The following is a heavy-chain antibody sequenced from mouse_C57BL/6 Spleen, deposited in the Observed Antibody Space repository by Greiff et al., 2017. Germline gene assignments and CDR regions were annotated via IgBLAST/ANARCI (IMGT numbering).Heavy chain of an antibody. D-gene: IGHD1-1*01. CDR3: ARKGITTVVATNWYFDV. J-gene: IGHJ1*03. CDR2: IDPSDSYT. CDR1: GYTFTSYW. Sequence: QFQLQQPGAELVMPGASVKLSCKASGYTFTSYWMHWVKQRPGQGLEWIGEIDPSDSYTNYNQKFKGKSTLTVDKSSSTAYMQLSSLTSEDSAVYYCARKGITTVVATNWYFDVWGTGTTVTVSS. V-gene: IGHV1-69*01.